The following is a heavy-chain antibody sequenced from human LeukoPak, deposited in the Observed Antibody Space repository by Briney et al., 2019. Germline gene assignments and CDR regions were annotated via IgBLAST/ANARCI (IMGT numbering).Heavy chain of an antibody. V-gene: IGHV4-59*01. Sequence: SETLSLTCTVSGGSISSYYWSWIRQPPGKGLEWIGYIYYSGGTNYNPSLKSRVTISVDTSKNQFSLKLSSVTAADTAVYYCARGRRDGYNLATYFDYWGQGTLVTVSS. CDR2: IYYSGGT. CDR1: GGSISSYY. J-gene: IGHJ4*02. D-gene: IGHD5-24*01. CDR3: ARGRRDGYNLATYFDY.